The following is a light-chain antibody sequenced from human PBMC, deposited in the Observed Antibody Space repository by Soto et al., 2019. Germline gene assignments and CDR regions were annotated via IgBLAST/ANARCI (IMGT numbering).Light chain of an antibody. Sequence: DIQLTQSPSILSASVGDRVTITCRASQGISSYLARYQQKPGKAPMLLIYAASTLQGGVPSRFSGSRSGTEFTLTINNLQPEDFATYFCQQLNAYPITFGQGTRLEIK. CDR3: QQLNAYPIT. CDR1: QGISSY. CDR2: AAS. J-gene: IGKJ5*01. V-gene: IGKV1-9*01.